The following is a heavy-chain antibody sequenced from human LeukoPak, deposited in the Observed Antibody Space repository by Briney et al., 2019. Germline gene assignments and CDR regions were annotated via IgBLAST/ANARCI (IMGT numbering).Heavy chain of an antibody. J-gene: IGHJ3*02. CDR3: TRDSGYNAFDI. CDR2: ISYDGSNK. V-gene: IGHV3-30-3*01. D-gene: IGHD5-12*01. Sequence: GGSLRLSCAASGFTFSSYAMHWVRQAPGKGLEWVAVISYDGSNKYYADSVKGRFTISRDNSKNTLYLQMNSLRVEDTAVYFCTRDSGYNAFDIWGQGTMVSVSS. CDR1: GFTFSSYA.